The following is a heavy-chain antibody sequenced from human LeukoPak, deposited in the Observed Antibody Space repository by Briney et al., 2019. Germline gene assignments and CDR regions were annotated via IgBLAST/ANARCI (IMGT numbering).Heavy chain of an antibody. Sequence: ASVKVSCKAAGYSFTNFHINWVRQAPGQGPEWMGWMNPNTGNTGFAQKFQGRVTITQNTSISTVYMELRSLRSDDTAVYYCAREANWFDPWGQGTLVTVSS. CDR1: GYSFTNFH. V-gene: IGHV1-8*03. CDR2: MNPNTGNT. J-gene: IGHJ5*02. CDR3: AREANWFDP.